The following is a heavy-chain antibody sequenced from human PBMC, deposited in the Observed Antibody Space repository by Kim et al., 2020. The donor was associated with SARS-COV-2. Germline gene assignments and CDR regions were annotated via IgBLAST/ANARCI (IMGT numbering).Heavy chain of an antibody. Sequence: YCACAVKCRFTIHRDNSKNALFLQMNSLRAEDTAVYYCARRPKELWVFDYWGQGTRVTVSS. J-gene: IGHJ4*02. CDR3: ARRPKELWVFDY. D-gene: IGHD3-10*01. V-gene: IGHV3-23*01.